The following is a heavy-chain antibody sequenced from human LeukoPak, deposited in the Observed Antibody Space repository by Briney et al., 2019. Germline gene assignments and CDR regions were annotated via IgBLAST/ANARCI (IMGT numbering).Heavy chain of an antibody. CDR2: FSATDGSA. CDR3: AKARIAAAGTGAFDV. D-gene: IGHD6-13*01. V-gene: IGHV3-23*01. J-gene: IGHJ3*01. CDR1: GFTFSSYG. Sequence: PGGSLRLSCAASGFTFSSYGMTWVRQAPGKGLEWVSAFSATDGSAQYAESVKGRFTISRDNSKSSLYLQMNSLRDEDTAVYYCAKARIAAAGTGAFDVWGQGTMVTVSS.